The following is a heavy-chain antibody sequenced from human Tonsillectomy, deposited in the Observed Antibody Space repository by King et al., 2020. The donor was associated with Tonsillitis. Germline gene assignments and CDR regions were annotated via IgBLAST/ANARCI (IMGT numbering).Heavy chain of an antibody. CDR3: ARGTGPSRFGESLYASYGMDV. V-gene: IGHV4-30-4*07. CDR1: GDSINSGGYC. Sequence: VQLQESGPGLVKPSQTLSLTCAVSGDSINSGGYCWSWIRQPPGKGLEWIGYMYYTGSAYYNPSLKGRFTISVDTSKKQLSLKLRSVTAADTAVYYCARGTGPSRFGESLYASYGMDVWGQGTTVTVSS. D-gene: IGHD3-10*01. CDR2: MYYTGSA. J-gene: IGHJ6*02.